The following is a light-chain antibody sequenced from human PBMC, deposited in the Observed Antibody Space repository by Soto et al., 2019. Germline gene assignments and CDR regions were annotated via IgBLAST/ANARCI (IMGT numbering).Light chain of an antibody. V-gene: IGKV1-5*03. CDR2: KAS. Sequence: DIQMTQSPSTLSASVGDRVTITCRASQTISSWLAWYQQKPGKAPKLLIYKASSLDNGVPSRFSGSESGTEFTLTISSLQPDDFATYYCQQYNSYSLTFGQGTKVDSK. J-gene: IGKJ1*01. CDR1: QTISSW. CDR3: QQYNSYSLT.